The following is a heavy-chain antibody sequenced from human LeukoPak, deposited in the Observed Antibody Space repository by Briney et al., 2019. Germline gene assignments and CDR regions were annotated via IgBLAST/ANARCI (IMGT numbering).Heavy chain of an antibody. D-gene: IGHD5-24*01. CDR1: GYTFTSYD. CDR3: ARRDGYNYVDY. Sequence: ASVKVSCKASGYTFTSYDINWVRQATGQRLEWMGWMNPNSGNTGYAQKFQGRVTITRNTSISTAYMELSSLRSEDTAVYYCARRDGYNYVDYWGQGTLVTVSS. J-gene: IGHJ4*02. V-gene: IGHV1-8*03. CDR2: MNPNSGNT.